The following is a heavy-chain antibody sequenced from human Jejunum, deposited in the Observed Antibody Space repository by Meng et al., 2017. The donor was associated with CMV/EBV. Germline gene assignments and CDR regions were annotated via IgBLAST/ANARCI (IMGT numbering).Heavy chain of an antibody. CDR2: ITPDGRTT. J-gene: IGHJ4*02. Sequence: TVRSSWMHWVRAAPGKGMVCVSRITPDGRTTNYADSVKGRFTISRDNVKNTLFLQMNSLRAEDTAVYYCARDFFTAGYSSPGDDFDFWGQGTLVTVSS. D-gene: IGHD5-18*01. CDR1: TVRSSW. V-gene: IGHV3-74*01. CDR3: ARDFFTAGYSSPGDDFDF.